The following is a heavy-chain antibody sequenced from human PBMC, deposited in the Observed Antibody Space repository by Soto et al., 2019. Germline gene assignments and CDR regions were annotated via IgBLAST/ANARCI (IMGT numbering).Heavy chain of an antibody. J-gene: IGHJ4*02. CDR3: ARVLGDSSGYTDY. CDR1: VGSFSGYY. V-gene: IGHV4-34*01. Sequence: SETLSLTCAVYVGSFSGYYWSLIRQPPGKGLEWIGEINHSGSTNYNPSLKSRVTISVDTSKNQFSLKLSSVTAADTAVYYCARVLGDSSGYTDYWGQGTLVTVSS. CDR2: INHSGST. D-gene: IGHD3-22*01.